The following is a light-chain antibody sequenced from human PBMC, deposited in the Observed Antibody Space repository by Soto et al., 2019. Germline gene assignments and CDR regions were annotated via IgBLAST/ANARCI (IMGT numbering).Light chain of an antibody. CDR1: GSNVGFNA. CDR3: AAWDDSLRGVV. V-gene: IGLV1-47*02. Sequence: QAVVTQPPSASGAPGQRVTLSCIGGGSNVGFNAVNWYQQLPGAAPKLLIHGNSQRPSGVPDRFSGSKSGTSASLAIIGLRAEDEAHYYCAAWDDSLRGVVFGGGTQLTVL. J-gene: IGLJ3*02. CDR2: GNS.